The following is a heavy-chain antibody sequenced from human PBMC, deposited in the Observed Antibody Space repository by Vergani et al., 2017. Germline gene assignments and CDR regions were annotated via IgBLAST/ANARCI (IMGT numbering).Heavy chain of an antibody. V-gene: IGHV1-69*12. Sequence: QVHLVQSGPEVKKPGSSVKVSCKASGGDFSTHAISWVRHSPGQGLEWMGGIVPKLGAANYAQQFRGRVTIIADESTSTVYMELSNLRSDDTGVYFCARDDGWSGYDCYHFWGQGTLITVSS. J-gene: IGHJ4*02. D-gene: IGHD5-12*01. CDR3: ARDDGWSGYDCYHF. CDR2: IVPKLGAA. CDR1: GGDFSTHA.